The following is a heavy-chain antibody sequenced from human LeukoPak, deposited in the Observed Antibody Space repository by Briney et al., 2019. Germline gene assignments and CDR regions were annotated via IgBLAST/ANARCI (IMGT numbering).Heavy chain of an antibody. J-gene: IGHJ4*02. D-gene: IGHD3-3*01. V-gene: IGHV3-43*02. Sequence: GGSLRLSCAASGFTFDDCAMHWVRQAPGKGLEWVSLISGDGGSTYYADSVKGQFTISRDNSKNSLYLQMNSLRTEDTALYYCAKDLEDFWSGYYAGPFDYWGQGTLVTVSS. CDR3: AKDLEDFWSGYYAGPFDY. CDR2: ISGDGGST. CDR1: GFTFDDCA.